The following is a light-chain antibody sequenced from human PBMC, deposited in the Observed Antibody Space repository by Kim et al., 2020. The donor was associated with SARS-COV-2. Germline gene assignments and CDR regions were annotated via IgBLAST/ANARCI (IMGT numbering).Light chain of an antibody. Sequence: DIQLTQSPSSLSVSVGDRVTITCRASQDIGKYLAWYQQKPGKAPELLIYAASTLQSGVPSKFSGGGSGTEFTLTISSLQPEDFATYYCQKYNTHSCSFGPGTRVDIK. J-gene: IGKJ3*01. V-gene: IGKV1-9*01. CDR3: QKYNTHSCS. CDR2: AAS. CDR1: QDIGKY.